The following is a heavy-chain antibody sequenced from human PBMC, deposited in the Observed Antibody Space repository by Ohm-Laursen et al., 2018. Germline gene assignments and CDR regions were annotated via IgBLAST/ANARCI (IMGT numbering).Heavy chain of an antibody. J-gene: IGHJ4*02. CDR3: ARASSSIAVAGLDY. V-gene: IGHV3-21*01. D-gene: IGHD6-19*01. CDR1: GFTFSSYS. Sequence: SLRLSFAASGFTFSSYSMNWVRQAPGKGLEWVSSISSSSSYIYYVDSVKGRFTISRDNAKKSLYLEMNSLRAEDTAVYYCARASSSIAVAGLDYWGQGTLVTVSS. CDR2: ISSSSSYI.